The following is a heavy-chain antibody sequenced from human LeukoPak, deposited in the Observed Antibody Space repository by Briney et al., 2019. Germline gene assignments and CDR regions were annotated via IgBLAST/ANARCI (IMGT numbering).Heavy chain of an antibody. CDR1: GFTFSSYS. CDR2: ISSSSSYI. V-gene: IGHV3-21*01. CDR3: ARWDSRDYYYYMDV. D-gene: IGHD6-13*01. Sequence: GGSLRLSCAASGFTFSSYSMNWVRQAPGKGLEWVSSISSSSSYIYYADSVKGRFTISRENAKNSLYLQMNSLRAEDTAVYYCARWDSRDYYYYMDVWGKGTTVTVSS. J-gene: IGHJ6*03.